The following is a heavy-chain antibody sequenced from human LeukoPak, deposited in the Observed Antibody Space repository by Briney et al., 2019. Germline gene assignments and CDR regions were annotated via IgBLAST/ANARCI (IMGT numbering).Heavy chain of an antibody. CDR2: IYYSGST. CDR1: GGSISSSRYY. Sequence: SETLSLTCTVSGGSISSSRYYWGWIRQPPGKGLEWIGSIYYSGSTYYNPSLKSRVTISVDTSKNQFSLKLSSVTAADTAVYYCASPNYYDSSGYYGNPWGQGTLVTVSS. CDR3: ASPNYYDSSGYYGNP. D-gene: IGHD3-22*01. J-gene: IGHJ5*02. V-gene: IGHV4-39*01.